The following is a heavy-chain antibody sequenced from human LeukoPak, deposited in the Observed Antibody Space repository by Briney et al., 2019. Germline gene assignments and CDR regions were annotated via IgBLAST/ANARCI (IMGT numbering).Heavy chain of an antibody. CDR1: VGSIRSGDYY. CDR3: AREHDFWSGLGMDV. D-gene: IGHD3-3*01. Sequence: SETLSLTCTVSVGSIRSGDYYWSWIRQPPGKGLEWIGYIYYSGSTYYNPSLKSRVTISVDTSKNQFSLKLSSVTAADTAVYYCAREHDFWSGLGMDVWGKGTTVTVSS. V-gene: IGHV4-30-4*08. J-gene: IGHJ6*04. CDR2: IYYSGST.